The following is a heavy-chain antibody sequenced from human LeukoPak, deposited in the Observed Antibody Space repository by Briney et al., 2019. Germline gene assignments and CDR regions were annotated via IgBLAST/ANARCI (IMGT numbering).Heavy chain of an antibody. CDR1: GYTFTNYA. CDR3: ARAFQSLGGLSLPDY. CDR2: IHPSTGNP. Sequence: GASVKVSCKASGYTFTNYAMNWGRQAPGQGLKWRGWIHPSTGNPTYAQGFTGRFVFSLDTSVSTTFLQISSLKAEDTAVYFCARAFQSLGGLSLPDYWGQGTLVTVSS. J-gene: IGHJ4*02. V-gene: IGHV7-4-1*02. D-gene: IGHD3-16*02.